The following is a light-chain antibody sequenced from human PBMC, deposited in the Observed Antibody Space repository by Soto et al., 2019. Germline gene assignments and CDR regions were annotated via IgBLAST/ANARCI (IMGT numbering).Light chain of an antibody. Sequence: DIQMTQSPSTLSASVGDRVTITCRASQTISSWLAWYQQRPGMAPTLLIYTASTLQSGVPSRFSGSGSGTEFTLTISSLQPDDFAAYYCQQYSRCSAFGQGTKVELK. V-gene: IGKV1-5*03. CDR1: QTISSW. J-gene: IGKJ1*01. CDR3: QQYSRCSA. CDR2: TAS.